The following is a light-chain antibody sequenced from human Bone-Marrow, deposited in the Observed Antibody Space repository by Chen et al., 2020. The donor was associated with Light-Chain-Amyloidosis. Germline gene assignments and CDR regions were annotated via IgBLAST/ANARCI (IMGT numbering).Light chain of an antibody. CDR2: RDT. CDR3: QSADSSGTYEVI. CDR1: DLPTKY. J-gene: IGLJ2*01. Sequence: SYELTQPPSVSVSPEQTARITCSGDDLPTKYAYWYQQKPGQAPVLVIHRDTERPSGISERFSGSSSGTTATLTISGVQVEDEADYHCQSADSSGTYEVIFGGGTKLTVL. V-gene: IGLV3-25*03.